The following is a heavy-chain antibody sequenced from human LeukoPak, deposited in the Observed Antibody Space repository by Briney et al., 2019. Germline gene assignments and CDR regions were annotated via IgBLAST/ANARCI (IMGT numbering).Heavy chain of an antibody. CDR3: ARGGSTTVTTYVDY. Sequence: GGSLRLSCAASGFIFDDYGMSWVRQAPGKGLERVSGINWNGGSTGYADSVKGRFTISRDNAKNSLYLQMNSLRAEDTALYYCARGGSTTVTTYVDYWGQGTLVTVSS. CDR2: INWNGGST. CDR1: GFIFDDYG. J-gene: IGHJ4*02. D-gene: IGHD4-11*01. V-gene: IGHV3-20*04.